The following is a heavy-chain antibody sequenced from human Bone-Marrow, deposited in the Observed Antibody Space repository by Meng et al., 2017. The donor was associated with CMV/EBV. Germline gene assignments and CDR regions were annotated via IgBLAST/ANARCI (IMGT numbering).Heavy chain of an antibody. D-gene: IGHD3-10*01. J-gene: IGHJ4*02. CDR3: ARGRGRLDY. CDR2: INDSEST. CDR1: GGSFSGYY. Sequence: SETLSLTCAVYGGSFSGYYWSWIRQPPGKGLEWIGEINDSESTNYNPSLKSPVSMSVDTSKNQFSLKLNSVTAADTAVYYCARGRGRLDYWGQGMLVTVSS. V-gene: IGHV4-34*01.